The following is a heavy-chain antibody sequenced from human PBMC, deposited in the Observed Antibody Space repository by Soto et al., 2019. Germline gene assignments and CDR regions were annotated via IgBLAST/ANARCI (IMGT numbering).Heavy chain of an antibody. J-gene: IGHJ6*03. D-gene: IGHD3-16*02. CDR1: GYTSTSYA. CDR2: MNPNSGNT. V-gene: IGHV1-8*01. Sequence: RASVKVSCKASGYTSTSYAINWVRQATGQGLEWMGWMNPNSGNTGYARKFQGRVTMTRNTSISTAYMELRSLRSDDTAVYYCARGVRSDYIWGSYPHEAANYYYYYMDVWGKGTTVTVSS. CDR3: ARGVRSDYIWGSYPHEAANYYYYYMDV.